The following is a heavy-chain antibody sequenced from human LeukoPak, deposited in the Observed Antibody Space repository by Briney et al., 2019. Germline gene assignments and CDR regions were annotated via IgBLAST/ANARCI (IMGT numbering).Heavy chain of an antibody. CDR3: TRGGDFGVPAPLGIDAFDI. Sequence: HPGGSLRLSCTGSGFTFGHYAMAWVRQAPGKGLEWVGFIRSNAYGGTIEYAASVKGRFTISRDNSTGIAYLQMDSLRTEDTAVYYCTRGGDFGVPAPLGIDAFDIWGQGTMVTVSS. D-gene: IGHD2-2*01. J-gene: IGHJ3*02. CDR1: GFTFGHYA. V-gene: IGHV3-49*04. CDR2: IRSNAYGGTI.